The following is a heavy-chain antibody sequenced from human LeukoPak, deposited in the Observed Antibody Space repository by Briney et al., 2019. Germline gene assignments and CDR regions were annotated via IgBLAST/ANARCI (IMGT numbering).Heavy chain of an antibody. CDR1: GYTFTSYG. J-gene: IGHJ4*02. V-gene: IGHV1-18*01. D-gene: IGHD3-22*01. CDR2: ISAYNGNT. Sequence: ASVKVSCKASGYTFTSYGISWVRQAPGQGLEWVGWISAYNGNTNYAQKLQGRVTMTTDTSTSTAYMELRSLRSDDTAVYYCARRTSYTYYYDSSGYYYVDYWGQGTLVTVSS. CDR3: ARRTSYTYYYDSSGYYYVDY.